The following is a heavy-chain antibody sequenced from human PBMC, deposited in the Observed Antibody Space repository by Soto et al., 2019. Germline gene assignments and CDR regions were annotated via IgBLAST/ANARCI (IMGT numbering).Heavy chain of an antibody. J-gene: IGHJ4*02. V-gene: IGHV3-21*01. D-gene: IGHD3-3*01. Sequence: LRLSCAASGFTFSSYSMNWVRQAPGKGLEWVSSISSSSSYIYYADSVKGRFTISRDNAKNSLYLQMNSLRAEDTAVYYCARGNDFWSGLFDYWGQGTLVTVS. CDR2: ISSSSSYI. CDR3: ARGNDFWSGLFDY. CDR1: GFTFSSYS.